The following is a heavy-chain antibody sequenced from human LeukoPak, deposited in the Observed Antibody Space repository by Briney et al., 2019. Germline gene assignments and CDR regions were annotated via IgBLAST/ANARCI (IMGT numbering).Heavy chain of an antibody. V-gene: IGHV3-23*01. Sequence: GGSLRLSCAASGFTFSSYAMSWVRQAPGKGLEWVSAISGSGGSTYYADSVKGRFTISRDNSKNTLYLQMNSLRAEDTTVYYCARDLSSGWYQWTYYYYGMDVWGQGTTVTVSS. CDR2: ISGSGGST. CDR1: GFTFSSYA. CDR3: ARDLSSGWYQWTYYYYGMDV. D-gene: IGHD6-19*01. J-gene: IGHJ6*02.